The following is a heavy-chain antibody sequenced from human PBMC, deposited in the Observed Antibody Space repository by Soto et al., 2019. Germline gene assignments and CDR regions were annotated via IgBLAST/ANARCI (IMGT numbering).Heavy chain of an antibody. Sequence: QVQLVESGGGVVQPGRSLRLSCAASGFTFSSYALHWVRQAPGKGLEWVAVISYAGNNKYYADSVKGRFTISRDNSKDTLYLQMNSLRAEDTALYYCARGHTYTVVDYWGQGTLVTVSS. CDR1: GFTFSSYA. D-gene: IGHD4-17*01. V-gene: IGHV3-30-3*01. J-gene: IGHJ4*02. CDR2: ISYAGNNK. CDR3: ARGHTYTVVDY.